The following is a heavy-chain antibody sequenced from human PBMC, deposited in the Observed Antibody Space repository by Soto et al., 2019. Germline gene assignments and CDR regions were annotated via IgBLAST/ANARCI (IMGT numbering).Heavy chain of an antibody. CDR2: IYHNGPT. V-gene: IGHV4-30-2*01. CDR3: ASGQQLVGNY. J-gene: IGHJ4*02. D-gene: IGHD6-13*01. CDR1: GGSISSCGYS. Sequence: QLQLQESGSGLLKPSQTLSLTCAVSGGSISSCGYSWRWLRQPPGKGLVWIGYIYHNGPTYYNPSLKSRVNISVDRSKNQFSLKLSYVTAADTAVYDCASGQQLVGNYWGQGTLVTVSS.